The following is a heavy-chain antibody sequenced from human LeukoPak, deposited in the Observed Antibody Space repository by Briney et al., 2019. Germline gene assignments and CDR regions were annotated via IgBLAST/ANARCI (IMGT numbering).Heavy chain of an antibody. D-gene: IGHD6-6*01. CDR3: ARESPSIAARDAFDI. CDR1: GFTFSSYG. J-gene: IGHJ3*02. V-gene: IGHV3-30*03. Sequence: GGSLRLSCAASGFTFSSYGMHWVRQAPGKGLEWVAVISYDGSNKYYADSVKGRFTISRDNSKNTLYLQMNSLRAEDTAVYYCARESPSIAARDAFDIWGQGTMVTVSS. CDR2: ISYDGSNK.